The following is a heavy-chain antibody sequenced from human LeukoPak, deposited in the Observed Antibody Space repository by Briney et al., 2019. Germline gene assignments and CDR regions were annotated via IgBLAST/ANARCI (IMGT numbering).Heavy chain of an antibody. CDR3: SRAGEKQLVPRHNWFDP. V-gene: IGHV1-46*01. CDR2: INPSGGST. J-gene: IGHJ5*02. Sequence: ASVKVSCKASGYTFTSYYMHWVRQAPGQGLEWLGIINPSGGSTNYAQKFQGRVTMTRDTSTSTVYMELSSLRSEDTAVYYCSRAGEKQLVPRHNWFDPWGQGTLVTVSS. D-gene: IGHD6-13*01. CDR1: GYTFTSYY.